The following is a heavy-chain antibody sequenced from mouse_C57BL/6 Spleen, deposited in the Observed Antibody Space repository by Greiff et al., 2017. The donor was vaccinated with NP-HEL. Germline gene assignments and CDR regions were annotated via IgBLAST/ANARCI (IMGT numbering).Heavy chain of an antibody. V-gene: IGHV14-1*01. D-gene: IGHD2-4*01. CDR3: TRGDYDWALDY. CDR1: GFNIKDYY. J-gene: IGHJ2*01. CDR2: LDPEDGDT. Sequence: VQLQQSGAELVRPGASVKLSCTASGFNIKDYYMHWVKQRPEQGLEWIGRLDPEDGDTEYAPKFQGKATMTADTSSNTAYLQLSSLTSEDTAVYYCTRGDYDWALDYWGQGTTLTVSS.